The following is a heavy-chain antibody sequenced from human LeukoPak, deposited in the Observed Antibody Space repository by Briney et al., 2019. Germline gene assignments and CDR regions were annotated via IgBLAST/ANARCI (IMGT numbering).Heavy chain of an antibody. CDR3: AKGLYYYGSGSYGVDY. CDR1: GFTLSSYA. V-gene: IGHV3-23*01. CDR2: ISGSGGST. J-gene: IGHJ4*02. Sequence: GGSLRLSCAASGFTLSSYAMSWVRQAPGKGLEWVSAISGSGGSTYYADSVKGRFTISRDNSKNTLYLQMNRLRAEDTAVYYCAKGLYYYGSGSYGVDYWGQGTLVTVSS. D-gene: IGHD3-10*01.